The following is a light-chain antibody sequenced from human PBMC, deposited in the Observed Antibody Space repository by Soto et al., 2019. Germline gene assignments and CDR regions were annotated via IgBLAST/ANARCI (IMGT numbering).Light chain of an antibody. Sequence: DIVFWLCPGAPCLSLADRATLSCRAIQSVSSGYLAWYQQKPGQAPRLLFYGVSTRATGTPDRFSGSGSGTDFTLTISCLQSEDFATYYCQLYYSYPHTFAQGAKVDTK. CDR2: GVS. V-gene: IGKV3-20*01. CDR3: QLYYSYPHT. J-gene: IGKJ1*01. CDR1: QSVSSGY.